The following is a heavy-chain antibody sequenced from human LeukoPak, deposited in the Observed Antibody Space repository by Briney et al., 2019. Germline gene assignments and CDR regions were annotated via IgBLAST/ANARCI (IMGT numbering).Heavy chain of an antibody. CDR3: ARVHYYASGNYFDY. V-gene: IGHV1-3*01. Sequence: ASVKVSCKASGYTFTSYTIHWVRQAPGQRVEWMGWIDAGDGNTKYSQKFQDRVTITRDTSASTAYMELSSLKSEDTAVYYCARVHYYASGNYFDYWGQGTLVTVSS. CDR2: IDAGDGNT. CDR1: GYTFTSYT. D-gene: IGHD3-10*01. J-gene: IGHJ4*02.